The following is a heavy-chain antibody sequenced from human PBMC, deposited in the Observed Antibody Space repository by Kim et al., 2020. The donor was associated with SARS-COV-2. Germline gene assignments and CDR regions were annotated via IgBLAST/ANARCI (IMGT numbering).Heavy chain of an antibody. CDR3: ATGYCSSTSCYFRPDSGAFEI. V-gene: IGHV4-31*03. CDR2: TYYSGST. Sequence: SETLSLTCTVSGGSISSGGYYWSWTRQHPGKGLEWIGYTYYSGSTYYNPSLKSRVTISVDTSKNQFSLKLSSVTAADTAVYYCATGYCSSTSCYFRPDSGAFEIWGQGTMVTVSS. J-gene: IGHJ3*02. CDR1: GGSISSGGYY. D-gene: IGHD2-2*01.